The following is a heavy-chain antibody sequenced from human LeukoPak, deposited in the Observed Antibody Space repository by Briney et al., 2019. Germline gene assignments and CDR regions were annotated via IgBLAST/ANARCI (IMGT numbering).Heavy chain of an antibody. CDR2: ISPDASET. Sequence: SGGSLRLSCAASEFTFSAYGVHWLRQRPGKGLESLAVISPDASETYYANSVKGRFTISRDNSKNTLYLQMNSLRGDETAVYFCARAQRDGYNQIDYWGQGTLVTVSS. V-gene: IGHV3-30*03. J-gene: IGHJ4*02. D-gene: IGHD5-24*01. CDR3: ARAQRDGYNQIDY. CDR1: EFTFSAYG.